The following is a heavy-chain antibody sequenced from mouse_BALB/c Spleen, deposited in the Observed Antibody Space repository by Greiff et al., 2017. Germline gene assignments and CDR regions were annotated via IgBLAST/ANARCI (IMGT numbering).Heavy chain of an antibody. CDR3: ARPMMDY. J-gene: IGHJ4*01. D-gene: IGHD6-5*01. V-gene: IGHV14-3*02. Sequence: EVKLMESGAELVKPGASVKLSCTASGFNIKDTYMHWVKQRPEQGLEWIGRIDPANGNTKYDPKFQGKATITADTSSNTAYLQLSSLTSEDTAVYYCARPMMDYWGQGTSVTVSS. CDR1: GFNIKDTY. CDR2: IDPANGNT.